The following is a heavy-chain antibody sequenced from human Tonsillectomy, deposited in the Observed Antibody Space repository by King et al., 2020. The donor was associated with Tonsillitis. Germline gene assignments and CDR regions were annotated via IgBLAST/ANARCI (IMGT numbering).Heavy chain of an antibody. J-gene: IGHJ4*02. CDR3: AGDSGWSVFDY. Sequence: VQLVESGGGLVQPGGSLRLSCAASGFTFSSDWMDWVRQAPGQGLEWVASINQDGSEKYYVDSVKGRFTISRDNANNSLYLQMNSLKGEDTAVYYCAGDSGWSVFDYWGQGTLVTVSS. CDR2: INQDGSEK. D-gene: IGHD6-19*01. V-gene: IGHV3-7*01. CDR1: GFTFSSDW.